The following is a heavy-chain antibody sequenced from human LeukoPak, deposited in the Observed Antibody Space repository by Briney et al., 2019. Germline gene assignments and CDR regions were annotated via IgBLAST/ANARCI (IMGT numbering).Heavy chain of an antibody. CDR2: IYPGDSDT. CDR1: GYSFTSYW. J-gene: IGHJ5*02. CDR3: ATSRGWESSHGSGNWFDP. D-gene: IGHD3-3*01. Sequence: GESLKISCKGSGYSFTSYWIGWVRQMPGKGLEWMGIIYPGDSDTRYSPSFQGQVTISADKSISTAYLQWSSLKASDTAMYYCATSRGWESSHGSGNWFDPWGQGTLVTVSS. V-gene: IGHV5-51*01.